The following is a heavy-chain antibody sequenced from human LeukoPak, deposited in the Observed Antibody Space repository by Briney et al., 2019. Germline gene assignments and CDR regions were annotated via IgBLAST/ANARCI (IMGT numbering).Heavy chain of an antibody. CDR3: ATIWFGELDDAFDI. CDR2: INHSGST. Sequence: SETMSLTCAVYGGSFSGYYWSWIRQPPGKGLEWMGEINHSGSTNYNPSLKSRVTISVDTSKNQFSLKLSSVTAADTAVYYCATIWFGELDDAFDIWGQGTMVTVSS. J-gene: IGHJ3*02. CDR1: GGSFSGYY. V-gene: IGHV4-34*01. D-gene: IGHD3-10*01.